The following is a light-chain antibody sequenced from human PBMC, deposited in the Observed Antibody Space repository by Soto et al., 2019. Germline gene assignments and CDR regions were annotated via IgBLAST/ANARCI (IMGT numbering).Light chain of an antibody. CDR2: GAS. CDR1: QSVGGSS. Sequence: ETVFVQFSRTLSLSPRRRAPLSCRASQSVGGSSLAWYQQRPGQAPRLLIYGASNRATGIPARLSGSGSGTDFTLTIRSLEPEDFAVYYCQQRSNWQTFGQGTKVDIK. J-gene: IGKJ1*01. CDR3: QQRSNWQT. V-gene: IGKV3D-11*02.